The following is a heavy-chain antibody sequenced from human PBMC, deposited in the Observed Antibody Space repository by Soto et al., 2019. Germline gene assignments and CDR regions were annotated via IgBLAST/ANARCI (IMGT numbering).Heavy chain of an antibody. CDR1: GFTFSSYD. CDR2: IGTAGDT. CDR3: ARGGYAPQSYYYYYYMDV. Sequence: PGGSMRLSCAASGFTFSSYDVHWVRQATGKGLEWVSAIGTAGDTYYPGSVKGRFTISRENAKNSLYLQMNSLRAGDTAVYYCARGGYAPQSYYYYYYMDVWGKGTTVTVSS. J-gene: IGHJ6*03. V-gene: IGHV3-13*01. D-gene: IGHD5-18*01.